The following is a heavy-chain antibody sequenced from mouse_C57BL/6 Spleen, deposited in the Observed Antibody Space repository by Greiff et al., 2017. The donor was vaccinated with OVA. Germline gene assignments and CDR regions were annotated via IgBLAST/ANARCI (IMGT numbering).Heavy chain of an antibody. Sequence: DVKLVESGGGLVKPGGSLKLSCAASGFTFSSYAMSWVRQTPEKRLEWVATISDGGSYTYYPDNVKGRFTISRDNAKNNLYLQMSHLKSEDTAMYYCARDLSSRGYYFDYWGQGTTLTVSS. D-gene: IGHD1-1*01. J-gene: IGHJ2*01. CDR1: GFTFSSYA. V-gene: IGHV5-4*01. CDR3: ARDLSSRGYYFDY. CDR2: ISDGGSYT.